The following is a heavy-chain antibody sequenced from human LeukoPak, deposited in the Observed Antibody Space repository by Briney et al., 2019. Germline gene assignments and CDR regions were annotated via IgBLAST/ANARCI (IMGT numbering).Heavy chain of an antibody. CDR1: GFTFSSYS. Sequence: GGSLRLSCAASGFTFSSYSMQWVRQAPGKGLEWVSSISSSSTYIYYADSVKGRFTISRDNSKNTLFLQMGSLRAEDMAVYYCARGNVVGATRPFDYWGQGTLVTVSS. V-gene: IGHV3-21*01. CDR3: ARGNVVGATRPFDY. J-gene: IGHJ4*02. D-gene: IGHD1-26*01. CDR2: ISSSSTYI.